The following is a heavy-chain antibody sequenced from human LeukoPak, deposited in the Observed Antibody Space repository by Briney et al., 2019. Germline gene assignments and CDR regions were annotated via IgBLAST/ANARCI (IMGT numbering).Heavy chain of an antibody. CDR3: ATHRRSGSGGSENAFEI. V-gene: IGHV4-39*01. D-gene: IGHD5-12*01. CDR1: GDSTSSSTYY. J-gene: IGHJ3*02. CDR2: IYDSGTT. Sequence: SETLSLTCTVSGDSTSSSTYYWDWIRQAPGKGLEWIGNIYDSGTTHYNPSLKSRVTISGDTSKNQFSLKLNSVTAADTAIYYCATHRRSGSGGSENAFEIWGQGTMVTLSS.